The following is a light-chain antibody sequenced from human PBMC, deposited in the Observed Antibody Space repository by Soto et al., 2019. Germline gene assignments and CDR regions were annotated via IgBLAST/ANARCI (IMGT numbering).Light chain of an antibody. J-gene: IGKJ1*01. CDR2: AAS. Sequence: DDHISRSSSSLSTKIRDRVTITSRASQSISSELAWYQHKTGKAHTLLIYAASSLESGVPSRFSGSGSGTEFTLTLSSLQPDDFATYYCQHYNLYPWTFGQGTKVDIK. CDR1: QSISSE. CDR3: QHYNLYPWT. V-gene: IGKV1-5*01.